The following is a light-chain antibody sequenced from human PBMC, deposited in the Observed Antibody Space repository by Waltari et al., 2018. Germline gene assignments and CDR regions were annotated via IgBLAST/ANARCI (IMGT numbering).Light chain of an antibody. CDR3: NSRDSSGPVV. J-gene: IGLJ2*01. CDR2: GKN. Sequence: SSELTQDPAVSVALGQTVRITCQGDSLRRYYARWYQQKPGQAPLLVIYGKNNRPSGIPDRFSGSSSGNTASLTITGAQAEDEADYYCNSRDSSGPVVFGGGTKLTVL. CDR1: SLRRYY. V-gene: IGLV3-19*01.